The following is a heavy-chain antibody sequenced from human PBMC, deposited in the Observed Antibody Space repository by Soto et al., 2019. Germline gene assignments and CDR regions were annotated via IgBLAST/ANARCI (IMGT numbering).Heavy chain of an antibody. CDR1: GFTFSSYA. D-gene: IGHD3-3*01. CDR2: ISYDGSNK. J-gene: IGHJ6*02. V-gene: IGHV3-30-3*01. CDR3: ARDFYDFWSGLDYYYYGMDV. Sequence: GGSLRLSCAASGFTFSSYAMHWVRQAPGKGLEWVAVISYDGSNKYYADSVKGRFTISRDNSKNTLYLQMNSLRAEDTAVYYCARDFYDFWSGLDYYYYGMDVWGQGTTVTVSS.